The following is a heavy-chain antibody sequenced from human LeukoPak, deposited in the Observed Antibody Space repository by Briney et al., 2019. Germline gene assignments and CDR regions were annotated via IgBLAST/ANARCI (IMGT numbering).Heavy chain of an antibody. CDR1: GYSFTNDW. V-gene: IGHV5-51*01. J-gene: IGHJ4*02. CDR2: IYPGDSDT. D-gene: IGHD5/OR15-5a*01. Sequence: GESLKISCKGSGYSFTNDWIGWVRPMPGKGLEWMGIIYPGDSDTRYSPSFQGQVTISADKYFSTAYLQWSSLRASDTAIYYCARVVSSRFDYWGQGTLVTVSS. CDR3: ARVVSSRFDY.